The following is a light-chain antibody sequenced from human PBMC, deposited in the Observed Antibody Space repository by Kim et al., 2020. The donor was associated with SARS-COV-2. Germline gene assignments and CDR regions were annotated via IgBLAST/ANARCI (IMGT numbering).Light chain of an antibody. J-gene: IGKJ5*01. CDR1: QGISSL. CDR3: QQANSFPIT. Sequence: ASGGDRVTITCRASQGISSLLAWYQQKPEKAPKLLIYAASSLQSGVPSRFSGSGSGTDFTLTISSLQPEDFATYYCQQANSFPITFGQGTRLEIK. V-gene: IGKV1-12*01. CDR2: AAS.